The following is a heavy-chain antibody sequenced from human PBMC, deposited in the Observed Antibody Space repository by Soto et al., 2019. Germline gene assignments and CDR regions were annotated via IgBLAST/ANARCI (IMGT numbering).Heavy chain of an antibody. Sequence: PLETLSLTCAVYGGSFSGYYWSWIRQPPGKGLEWIGEINHSGSTNYNPSLKSRVTISVDTSKNQFSLKLSSVTAADTAVYYCARAGRGSSSWYASTVYGMDVWGQGTTVTVSS. CDR2: INHSGST. V-gene: IGHV4-34*01. D-gene: IGHD6-13*01. CDR1: GGSFSGYY. J-gene: IGHJ6*02. CDR3: ARAGRGSSSWYASTVYGMDV.